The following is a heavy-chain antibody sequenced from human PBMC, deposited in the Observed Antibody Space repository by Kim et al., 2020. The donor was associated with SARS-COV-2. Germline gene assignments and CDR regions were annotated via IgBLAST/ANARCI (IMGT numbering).Heavy chain of an antibody. CDR2: IYYSGST. CDR1: GGSISSSSYY. J-gene: IGHJ5*02. V-gene: IGHV4-39*01. CDR3: ARHRITYYDILTGFNNWFDP. Sequence: SETLSLTCTVSGGSISSSSYYWGWIRQHPGKGLEWIGSIYYSGSTYYNPSLKSRVTISVDTSKNQFSLKLSSVTAADTAVYYCARHRITYYDILTGFNNWFDPWGQGTLVTVSS. D-gene: IGHD3-9*01.